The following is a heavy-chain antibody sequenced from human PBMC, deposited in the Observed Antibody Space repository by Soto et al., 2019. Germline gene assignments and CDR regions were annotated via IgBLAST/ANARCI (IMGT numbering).Heavy chain of an antibody. CDR2: INSYRSST. CDR1: GFTFSSHW. Sequence: PGGSLRLSCAASGFTFSSHWMHWVRHVPGKQFEWVACINSYRSSTYYADSVKGRFTISRDNAKNSLYLQMNSLRAEDTALYYCAKNYYFDNWGQGTLVTVSS. V-gene: IGHV3-48*01. J-gene: IGHJ4*02. CDR3: AKNYYFDN.